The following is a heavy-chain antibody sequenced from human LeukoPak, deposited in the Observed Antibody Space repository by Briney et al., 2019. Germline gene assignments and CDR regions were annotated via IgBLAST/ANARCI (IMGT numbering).Heavy chain of an antibody. V-gene: IGHV4-61*02. D-gene: IGHD3-16*02. CDR3: ARVDPRSYCYY. Sequence: PSETLSLTCTVSGGSISSGSYYWSWIRQPAGTGLEWIGRIYTSGSTNYNPSLKSRVTISVDTSKNQFSLKLSSVTAADTAVYYCARVDPRSYCYYWGQGTLVTVSS. J-gene: IGHJ4*02. CDR1: GGSISSGSYY. CDR2: IYTSGST.